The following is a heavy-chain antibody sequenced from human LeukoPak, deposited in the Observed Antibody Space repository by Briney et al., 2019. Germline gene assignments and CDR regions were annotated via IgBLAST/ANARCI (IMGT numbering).Heavy chain of an antibody. CDR1: GGTFSSYA. J-gene: IGHJ5*02. CDR2: IIPILGIA. D-gene: IGHD1-26*01. V-gene: IGHV1-69*04. Sequence: SVKVSCKASGGTFSSYAISWVRQAPGQGLEWMGRIIPILGIANCAQKFQGRVTITADKSTSTAYMELSSLRSEDTAVYYCARLVKVNWFDPWGQGTLVTVSS. CDR3: ARLVKVNWFDP.